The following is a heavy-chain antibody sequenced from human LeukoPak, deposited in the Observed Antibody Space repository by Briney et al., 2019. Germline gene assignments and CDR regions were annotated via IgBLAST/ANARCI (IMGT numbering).Heavy chain of an antibody. CDR2: IKQDGSEK. CDR3: ARTYSGSYSALYYFEY. CDR1: GFTFSSYA. D-gene: IGHD1-26*01. J-gene: IGHJ4*02. V-gene: IGHV3-7*03. Sequence: GGSLRLSCAASGFTFSSYAMHWVRQAPGKGLEWVANIKQDGSEKYYVDSVKGRFTISRDNAKNSLYLQMNSLRAEDTAVYYCARTYSGSYSALYYFEYWGQGTLVTVSS.